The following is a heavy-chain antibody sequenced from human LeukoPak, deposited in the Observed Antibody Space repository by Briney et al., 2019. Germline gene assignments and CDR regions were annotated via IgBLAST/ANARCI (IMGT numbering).Heavy chain of an antibody. Sequence: SETLSLTCTVSGDSISSGDYYWTWIRQPPGKGLEWIGYIYYSGSTYYNPSLKSRVTISVDTSKNQFSVRLTSVTAADTAVYYCAREVVTATQYDAFDIWGQGTMVTVSS. CDR2: IYYSGST. CDR1: GDSISSGDYY. D-gene: IGHD2-21*02. CDR3: AREVVTATQYDAFDI. V-gene: IGHV4-30-4*02. J-gene: IGHJ3*02.